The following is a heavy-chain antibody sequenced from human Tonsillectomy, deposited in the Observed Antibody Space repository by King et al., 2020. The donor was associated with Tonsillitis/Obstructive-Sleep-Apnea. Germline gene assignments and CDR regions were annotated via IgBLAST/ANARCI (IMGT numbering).Heavy chain of an antibody. CDR2: IWYDGSNK. Sequence: VQLVESGGDVVQPGRSLRLSCAASGFTFKNYGMHWVRQAPGKGLEWVAVIWYDGSNKYYADSVKGRFTISRDNSKNTLYLQMNSLRAEDTAVYYCARELPGSGWRAVWGMDVWGQGTTVTVSS. V-gene: IGHV3-33*01. CDR1: GFTFKNYG. D-gene: IGHD6-19*01. CDR3: ARELPGSGWRAVWGMDV. J-gene: IGHJ6*02.